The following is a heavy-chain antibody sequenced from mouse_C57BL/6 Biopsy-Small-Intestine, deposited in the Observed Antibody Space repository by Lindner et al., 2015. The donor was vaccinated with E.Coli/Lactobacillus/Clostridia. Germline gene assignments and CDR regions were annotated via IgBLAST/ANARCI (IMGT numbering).Heavy chain of an antibody. Sequence: QLQESGPELVKPGASVKISCKASGYSFTDYNMNWVKQSNGRSLEWIGVINPNYGTTSYNQKFKGKATLTVDQSSSTAYMQLNSLTSEDSAVYYCASPYYYGSALFAYWGQGTLVTVSA. J-gene: IGHJ3*01. CDR1: GYSFTDYN. V-gene: IGHV1-39*01. CDR2: INPNYGTT. D-gene: IGHD1-1*01. CDR3: ASPYYYGSALFAY.